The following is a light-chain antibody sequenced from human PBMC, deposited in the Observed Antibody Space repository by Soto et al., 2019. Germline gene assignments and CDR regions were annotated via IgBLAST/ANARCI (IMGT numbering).Light chain of an antibody. Sequence: IQMTQSPSTLSGSVGDRVTITCRASQTISSWLAWYQQKPGKAPKLLIYKASTLKSGVPSRFSGGGSGTEFTLTISSLQPDDFATYYCQQYGAFGQGTKVDI. V-gene: IGKV1-5*03. CDR3: QQYGA. CDR2: KAS. CDR1: QTISSW. J-gene: IGKJ1*01.